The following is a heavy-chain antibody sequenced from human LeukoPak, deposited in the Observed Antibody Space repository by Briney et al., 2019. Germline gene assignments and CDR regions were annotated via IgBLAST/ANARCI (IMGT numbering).Heavy chain of an antibody. V-gene: IGHV3-33*06. CDR3: AKIEGYGDYPYDAFDI. J-gene: IGHJ3*02. Sequence: PGRSLRLSCAASGFTFSSYGMHWVRQAPGKGLEWVAVIWYDGSNKYYADSVKGRFTISRDNSKNTLYLQMNSLRAEDTAVYYCAKIEGYGDYPYDAFDIWGQGTMVTVSS. CDR1: GFTFSSYG. D-gene: IGHD4-17*01. CDR2: IWYDGSNK.